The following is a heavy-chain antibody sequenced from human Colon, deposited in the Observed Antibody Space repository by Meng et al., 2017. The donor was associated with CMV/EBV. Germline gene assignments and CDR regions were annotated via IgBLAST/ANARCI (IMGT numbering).Heavy chain of an antibody. V-gene: IGHV3-74*01. Sequence: GESLKISCVASGLTFSSHWMHWVRQPPGKELVWVSRISNDGRTPTYADSVKGRFTISRDNDKNSLFLQMNSLRADDTAVYYCARDRGTAMGEDGMDVWGQGTTVTVSS. CDR2: ISNDGRTP. J-gene: IGHJ6*02. CDR1: GLTFSSHW. D-gene: IGHD5-18*01. CDR3: ARDRGTAMGEDGMDV.